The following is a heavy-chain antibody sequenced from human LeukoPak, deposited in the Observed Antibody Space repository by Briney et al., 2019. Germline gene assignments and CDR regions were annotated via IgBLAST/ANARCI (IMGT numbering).Heavy chain of an antibody. CDR3: TREANYCSSTSCSLFGY. V-gene: IGHV1-2*02. CDR2: INPNSGGT. J-gene: IGHJ4*02. CDR1: GYTFTDYY. Sequence: ASVKVSCKASGYTFTDYYMHWVRQAPGQGLEWMGWINPNSGGTNYAQKFQGRVTMTRDTSISTAYMELNSLTSDDTAVYYCTREANYCSSTSCSLFGYWGQGTLVTVSS. D-gene: IGHD2-2*01.